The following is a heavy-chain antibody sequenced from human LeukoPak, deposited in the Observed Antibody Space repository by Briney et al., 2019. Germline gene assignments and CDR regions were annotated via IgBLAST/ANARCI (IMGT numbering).Heavy chain of an antibody. J-gene: IGHJ4*02. CDR2: INAGNGNT. CDR1: GYTFTSYA. D-gene: IGHD4-17*01. Sequence: ASVKVSCKASGYTFTSYAMHWVRQAPGQRPEWMGWINAGNGNTKYSQKFQGRVTITRDTSASTAYMELSSLRSEDTAVYYCARSEPYGDYGAYWGQGTLVTVSS. CDR3: ARSEPYGDYGAY. V-gene: IGHV1-3*01.